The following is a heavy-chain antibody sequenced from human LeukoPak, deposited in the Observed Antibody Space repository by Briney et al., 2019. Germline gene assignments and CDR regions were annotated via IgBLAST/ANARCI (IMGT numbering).Heavy chain of an antibody. Sequence: GGSLRLSCAASGFTFSSYGMHWVRQAPGKGLEWVSYISSSGTSIYYADFVKGRFTISRDNAKNSLYLQMNSLRADDTAVYYCARRYCSSTSCLIDYWGQGTLVTVSS. D-gene: IGHD2-2*01. CDR1: GFTFSSYG. J-gene: IGHJ4*02. CDR3: ARRYCSSTSCLIDY. CDR2: ISSSGTSI. V-gene: IGHV3-48*04.